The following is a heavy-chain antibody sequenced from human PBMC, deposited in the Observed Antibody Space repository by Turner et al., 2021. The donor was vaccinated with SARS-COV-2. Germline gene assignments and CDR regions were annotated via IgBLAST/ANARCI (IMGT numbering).Heavy chain of an antibody. J-gene: IGHJ6*02. CDR3: AKAGGIFADWSWLDA. D-gene: IGHD3-3*01. CDR1: GFTFRNYA. Sequence: EVQLLESGGGLVQPGGYLRFSGRGSGFTFRNYAMSWVGQCAGKGLGWVSSITGGGDAIIYADSVRGRFTISRDNSKSTLHLQMNSLSAEDTAVYHCAKAGGIFADWSWLDAWGQGSTVTVSS. V-gene: IGHV3-23*01. CDR2: ITGGGDAI.